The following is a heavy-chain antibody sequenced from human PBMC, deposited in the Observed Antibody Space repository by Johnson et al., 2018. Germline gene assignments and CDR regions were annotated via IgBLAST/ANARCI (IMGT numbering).Heavy chain of an antibody. J-gene: IGHJ1*01. D-gene: IGHD4-17*01. CDR3: ARVYGDAYVHH. Sequence: VQLVESGGGVVQPGRSLRLSCAASGFIFSSYWMSWVRQAPGKGLEWVANIKQDGSDKYYVDSVKGRFTISRDNAKNSLYLQMNSLRAEDTAVYYCARVYGDAYVHHWGQGTLVTVSS. CDR2: IKQDGSDK. V-gene: IGHV3-7*04. CDR1: GFIFSSYW.